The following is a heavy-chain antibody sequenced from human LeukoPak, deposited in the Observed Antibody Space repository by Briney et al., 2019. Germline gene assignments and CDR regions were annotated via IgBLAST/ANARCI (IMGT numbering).Heavy chain of an antibody. CDR3: AKDPYYYDSSGYLLDY. Sequence: GRSLRLSCAASGFTFSSYGMHWVRQAPGKGLEWVAVIWYDGSNKYYADSVKGRFTISRDNSKNTLYLQMNSLRAEDTAVYYCAKDPYYYDSSGYLLDYWGQGTLVTVSS. V-gene: IGHV3-33*06. J-gene: IGHJ4*02. D-gene: IGHD3-22*01. CDR2: IWYDGSNK. CDR1: GFTFSSYG.